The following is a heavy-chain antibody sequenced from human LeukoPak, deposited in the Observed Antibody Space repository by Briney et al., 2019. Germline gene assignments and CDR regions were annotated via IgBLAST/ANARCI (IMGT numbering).Heavy chain of an antibody. D-gene: IGHD5-18*01. Sequence: PGRSLRLSCAASGFTFSSYGMHWVRQAPGKGLEWVAVISYDGSNKYYADSVKGRFTISRDNSKNTLYLQMNSLRAEDTAVYYCAKPSSYSYGYNDYWGQGTLVTVSS. V-gene: IGHV3-30*18. CDR2: ISYDGSNK. CDR3: AKPSSYSYGYNDY. J-gene: IGHJ4*02. CDR1: GFTFSSYG.